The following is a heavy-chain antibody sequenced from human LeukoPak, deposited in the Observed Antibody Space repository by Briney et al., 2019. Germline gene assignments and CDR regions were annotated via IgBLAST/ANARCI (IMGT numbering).Heavy chain of an antibody. CDR2: IYYIGST. D-gene: IGHD3-3*01. J-gene: IGHJ6*02. V-gene: IGHV4-61*01. CDR1: GGSVNSETHY. Sequence: SETLSLTCTVPGGSVNSETHYWTWIRQSPGRGLEWIGFIYYIGSTDFNPSLQSRVTMSLDTSKNQFSLTLRSVTAADTAVYFCAGDRTFWSGGSKYGMDVWGQGTTVTVSS. CDR3: AGDRTFWSGGSKYGMDV.